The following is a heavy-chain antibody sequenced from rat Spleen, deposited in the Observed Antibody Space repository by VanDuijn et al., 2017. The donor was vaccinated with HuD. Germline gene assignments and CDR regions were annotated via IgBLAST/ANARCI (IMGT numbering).Heavy chain of an antibody. D-gene: IGHD1-5*01. CDR2: IKYSGNT. CDR3: ARWGYRYNYFDY. J-gene: IGHJ2*01. Sequence: EVQLQESGPGLVKPSQSLSLTCSVTGYSITNNYWGWIRKFPGNKMEWMGYIKYSGNTNYNPSLRSRISITRDTSKNQFFLQLNSVTTEDTATYYCARWGYRYNYFDYWGQGLMVTVSS. V-gene: IGHV3-1*01. CDR1: GYSITNNY.